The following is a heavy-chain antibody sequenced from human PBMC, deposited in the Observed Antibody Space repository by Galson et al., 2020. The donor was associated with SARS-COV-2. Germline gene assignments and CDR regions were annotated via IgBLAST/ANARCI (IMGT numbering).Heavy chain of an antibody. Sequence: GESLKISCAASGFTFSDCSMNWVRKAPGKGLEWVSSISSSSGHIYYADAVKGRFTISRDNAKNSLYLQMNSLRAQDTAVYYCTRGTRMPMADISGFESWGQGTLVTVSS. CDR3: TRGTRMPMADISGFES. J-gene: IGHJ4*02. D-gene: IGHD3-9*01. CDR2: ISSSSGHI. CDR1: GFTFSDCS. V-gene: IGHV3-21*01.